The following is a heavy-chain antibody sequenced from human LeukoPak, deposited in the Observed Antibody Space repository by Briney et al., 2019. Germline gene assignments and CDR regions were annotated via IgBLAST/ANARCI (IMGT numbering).Heavy chain of an antibody. D-gene: IGHD6-6*01. Sequence: ASVKVSCKASGYTFTGYYMHWVRQAPGQGLEWMGWINPNSGGTNYAQKFQGRVTVTRDTSISTAYMELSRLRSDDTAVYYCASIRYSSSSYVDYWGQGTLVTVSS. CDR3: ASIRYSSSSYVDY. J-gene: IGHJ4*02. CDR2: INPNSGGT. CDR1: GYTFTGYY. V-gene: IGHV1-2*02.